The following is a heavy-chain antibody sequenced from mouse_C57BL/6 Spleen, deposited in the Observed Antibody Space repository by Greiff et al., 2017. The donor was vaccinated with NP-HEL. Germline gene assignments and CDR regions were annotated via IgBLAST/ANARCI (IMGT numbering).Heavy chain of an antibody. CDR3: ARGFYYDYDSFAY. CDR2: INPSNGGT. CDR1: GYTFTSYW. D-gene: IGHD2-4*01. V-gene: IGHV1-53*01. J-gene: IGHJ3*01. Sequence: QFQLQQPGTELVKPGASVKLSCKASGYTFTSYWMHWVKQRPGQGLEWIGNINPSNGGTNYNEKFKSKATLTVDKSSSTAYMQLSSLTSEDSAVYYGARGFYYDYDSFAYWGQGTLVTVSA.